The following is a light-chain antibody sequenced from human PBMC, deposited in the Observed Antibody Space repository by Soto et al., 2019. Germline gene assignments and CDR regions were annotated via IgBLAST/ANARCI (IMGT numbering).Light chain of an antibody. CDR2: WAS. CDR1: QSVSSK. CDR3: QQYYSTPLT. V-gene: IGKV3-15*01. Sequence: EIVMTQSPATLSVSPGARDPLSCRASQSVSSKLAWYQQKPGQAPRLLIYWASTRESGVPDRFSGSGSGTDFTLTISSLQAEDVAVYYCQQYYSTPLTFGGGTKVDIK. J-gene: IGKJ4*01.